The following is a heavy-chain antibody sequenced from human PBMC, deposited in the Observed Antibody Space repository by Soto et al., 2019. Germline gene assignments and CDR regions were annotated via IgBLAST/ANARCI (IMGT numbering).Heavy chain of an antibody. Sequence: SETLSLTCAVYGGSFSGYYWSWIRQPPGKGLEWIGEINHSGSTNYNPSLKSRVTISVDTSKNQFSLKLSSVTAADTAVYYCARVANYAKGKYYFDYWGQGTLVTVSS. CDR1: GGSFSGYY. V-gene: IGHV4-34*01. CDR3: ARVANYAKGKYYFDY. D-gene: IGHD1-7*01. CDR2: INHSGST. J-gene: IGHJ4*02.